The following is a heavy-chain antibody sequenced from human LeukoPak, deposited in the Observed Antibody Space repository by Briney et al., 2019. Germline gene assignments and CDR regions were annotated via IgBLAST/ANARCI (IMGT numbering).Heavy chain of an antibody. CDR3: AREDSSSWYVGFDY. CDR2: INHSGST. CDR1: GGSFSSYY. V-gene: IGHV4-34*01. D-gene: IGHD6-13*01. J-gene: IGHJ4*02. Sequence: SETLSLTCAVYGGSFSSYYWSWIRQPPGRGLEWIGEINHSGSTNYNPSLKSRVTISVDTSKNQFSLKLSSVTAADTAVYYCAREDSSSWYVGFDYWGQGTLVTVSS.